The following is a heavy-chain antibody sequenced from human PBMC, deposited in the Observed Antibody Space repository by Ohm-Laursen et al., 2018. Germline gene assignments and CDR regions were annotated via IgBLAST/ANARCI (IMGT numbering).Heavy chain of an antibody. V-gene: IGHV4-59*07. Sequence: SDTLSLTCTVSGGSISSHYWSWIRQPPGKGLEWIGYIYYSGTTNYNPSLKSRVTISLNTSKNQFSLKLSSVTAADTAVYYCARRGHAFDIWGQGTMVTVSS. CDR2: IYYSGTT. J-gene: IGHJ3*02. CDR3: ARRGHAFDI. CDR1: GGSISSHY.